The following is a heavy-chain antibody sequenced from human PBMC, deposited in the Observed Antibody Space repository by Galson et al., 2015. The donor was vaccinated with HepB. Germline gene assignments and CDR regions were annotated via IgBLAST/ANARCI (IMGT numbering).Heavy chain of an antibody. Sequence: SLRLSCAASGFTFSSYWMSWVRQAPGKGLEWVANIKQDGSEKYYVDSVKGRFTISRDNAKNSLYLQMNSLRAEDTAVYYCARRGRWIQLWSTGAYFDLWGRGTLVTVSS. V-gene: IGHV3-7*03. CDR2: IKQDGSEK. D-gene: IGHD5-18*01. CDR1: GFTFSSYW. J-gene: IGHJ2*01. CDR3: ARRGRWIQLWSTGAYFDL.